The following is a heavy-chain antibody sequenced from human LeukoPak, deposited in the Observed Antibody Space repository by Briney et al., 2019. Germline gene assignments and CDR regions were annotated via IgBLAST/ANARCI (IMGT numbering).Heavy chain of an antibody. D-gene: IGHD5-12*01. V-gene: IGHV1-69*01. J-gene: IGHJ4*02. CDR1: GGTFSSYA. CDR3: ARSPRGYSGYDPLTYFDY. CDR2: IIPIFGTA. Sequence: SVKLSCKASGGTFSSYAMSWVRQAPGQGLEWMGGIIPIFGTANYAQKFQGRVTITADESTSTAYMELSSLRSEDTAVYYCARSPRGYSGYDPLTYFDYWGQGTLVTVSS.